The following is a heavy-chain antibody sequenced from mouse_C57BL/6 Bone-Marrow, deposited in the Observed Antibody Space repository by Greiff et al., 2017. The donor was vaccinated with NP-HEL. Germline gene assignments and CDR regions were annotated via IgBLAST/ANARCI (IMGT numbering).Heavy chain of an antibody. CDR3: ALLRDYAMDD. CDR2: IDPEDGET. CDR1: GFNIKDYY. J-gene: IGHJ4*01. Sequence: VQLQQSGAELVKPGASVKLSCTASGFNIKDYYMHWVKQRTEQGLEWIGRIDPEDGETTYAPKFQGKATLTADTSSNTAYLQLSSLTSEDAAVYYCALLRDYAMDDWGQGTSVTVSS. D-gene: IGHD1-1*01. V-gene: IGHV14-2*01.